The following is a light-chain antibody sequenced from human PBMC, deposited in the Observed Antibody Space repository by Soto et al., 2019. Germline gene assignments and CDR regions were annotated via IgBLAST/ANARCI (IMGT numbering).Light chain of an antibody. J-gene: IGLJ3*02. Sequence: QSALTQPASVSGSPGQSITISCTGSSGDVGHYNYVSWYQQHPGKAPKLMIYEVSNRPSGVSNRFSGSKSGNTASLIISGLQAEDEADYYCTSYTTSRIWVFGGGTKLNVL. CDR2: EVS. CDR1: SGDVGHYNY. V-gene: IGLV2-14*01. CDR3: TSYTTSRIWV.